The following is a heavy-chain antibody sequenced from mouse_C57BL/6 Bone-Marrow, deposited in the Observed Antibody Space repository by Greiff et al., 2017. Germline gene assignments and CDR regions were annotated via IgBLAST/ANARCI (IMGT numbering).Heavy chain of an antibody. D-gene: IGHD2-3*01. J-gene: IGHJ4*01. CDR1: GYTFTSYG. Sequence: VKLQESGAELARPGASVKLSCKASGYTFTSYGIRWVKQRTGQGLEWIGEIYPRSGNTYYNEKFKGKATLTADKSSSAAYMELRSLTSEDSAVYCCARWGYCYYYAMDYWGQGTSVTGSS. V-gene: IGHV1-81*01. CDR3: ARWGYCYYYAMDY. CDR2: IYPRSGNT.